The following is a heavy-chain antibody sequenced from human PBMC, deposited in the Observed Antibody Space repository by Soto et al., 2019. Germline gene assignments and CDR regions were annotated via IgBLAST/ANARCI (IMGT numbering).Heavy chain of an antibody. J-gene: IGHJ4*02. CDR1: GYSFTSYW. CDR3: ARQVASSWVDY. V-gene: IGHV5-10-1*01. Sequence: PGESLKISCKGSGYSFTSYWISGVRQMPGKGLEWMGRIDPSDSYTNSSQSFQGHVTISADKSISTAYLQWSSLKASDTAMYYCARQVASSWVDYWGQGTLVTVSS. D-gene: IGHD2-2*01. CDR2: IDPSDSYT.